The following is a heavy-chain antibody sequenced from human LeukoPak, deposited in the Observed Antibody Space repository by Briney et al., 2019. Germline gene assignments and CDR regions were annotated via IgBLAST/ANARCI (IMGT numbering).Heavy chain of an antibody. CDR3: ARGDDYGGAWYYFDC. V-gene: IGHV3-53*01. D-gene: IGHD4-23*01. CDR1: GFTVSRNY. Sequence: GGSLRLSCAASGFTVSRNYYMNWVRQAPGKGLEWVSVIYSAGTTYYADSVKGRFTISRDNSKNTVYLQMNSLRAEDTAAYYCARGDDYGGAWYYFDCWGQGTLVTVSS. J-gene: IGHJ4*02. CDR2: IYSAGTT.